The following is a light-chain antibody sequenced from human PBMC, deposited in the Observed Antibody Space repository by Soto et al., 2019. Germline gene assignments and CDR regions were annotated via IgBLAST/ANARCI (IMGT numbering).Light chain of an antibody. V-gene: IGLV2-14*01. J-gene: IGLJ3*02. CDR1: SSDVGAYNY. CDR2: DVS. CDR3: NSYTSSSTWV. Sequence: QSALTQPASVSGSPRQSITISCTGTSSDVGAYNYVSWYQQHPGKVPKLMIYDVSNRPSGVSNRFSGSKSGNTASLTISGLQAEDEADYYCNSYTSSSTWVFGGGTQLTVL.